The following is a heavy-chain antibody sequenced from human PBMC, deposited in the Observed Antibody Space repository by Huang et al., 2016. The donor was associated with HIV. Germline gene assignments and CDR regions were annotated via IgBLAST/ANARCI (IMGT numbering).Heavy chain of an antibody. J-gene: IGHJ4*02. CDR1: GYNLNTYP. CDR2: INPSGGPGGDT. Sequence: QIQLVQSGAEAKMPGASVKVSCKASGYNLNTYPTHWGRKAPGQGLEWIGIINPSGGPGGDTHYAPNFRGRVIITADTSANTVVMELQRLRPEDTAVYFCARDRTKTTAPFDYWGQGSPVTV. V-gene: IGHV1-46*02. CDR3: ARDRTKTTAPFDY. D-gene: IGHD1-7*01.